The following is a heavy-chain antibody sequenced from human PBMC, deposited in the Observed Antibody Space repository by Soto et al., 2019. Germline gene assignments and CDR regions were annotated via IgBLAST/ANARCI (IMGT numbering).Heavy chain of an antibody. CDR2: IYYSGST. J-gene: IGHJ4*02. CDR1: GVSITSYK. D-gene: IGHD2-15*01. CDR3: ARAGKVVVAAREFDY. Sequence: SATLSLTCTFSGVSITSYKWTWIRQSPGKGLEWIAYIYYSGSTNYNPSLKSRVTISVDTSKNQFSLKLSSVTAADTAVYYCARAGKVVVAAREFDYWGQGTLVPVSS. V-gene: IGHV4-59*01.